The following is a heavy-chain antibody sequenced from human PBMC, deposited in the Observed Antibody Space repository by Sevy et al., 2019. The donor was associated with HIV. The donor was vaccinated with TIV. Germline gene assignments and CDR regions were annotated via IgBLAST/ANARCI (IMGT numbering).Heavy chain of an antibody. CDR3: AKDRDIMVTFRVYDS. J-gene: IGHJ4*02. Sequence: GGSLRLSCAASGFTFKTYGMHWVRQAPGKGLEWLSFIRYDGSTKYYSDSVRGRSTISRDNSKTTLFLQLDSLRPEDSGVYYCAKDRDIMVTFRVYDSWGQGTLVTVSS. CDR2: IRYDGSTK. CDR1: GFTFKTYG. D-gene: IGHD3-16*01. V-gene: IGHV3-30*02.